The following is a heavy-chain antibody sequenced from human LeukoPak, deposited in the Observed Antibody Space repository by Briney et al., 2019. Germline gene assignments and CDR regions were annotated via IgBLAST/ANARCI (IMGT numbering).Heavy chain of an antibody. CDR2: IYYSGST. D-gene: IGHD5-18*01. CDR1: GGSISSYY. CDR3: ATSYTATDAFDI. Sequence: SETLSLTCSVSGGSISSYYWSWIRQHPGKGLEWIGYIYYSGSTYYNPSLKSRVTISVDTSKNQFSLKLSSVTAADTAVYYCATSYTATDAFDIWGQGTMVTVSS. J-gene: IGHJ3*02. V-gene: IGHV4-59*06.